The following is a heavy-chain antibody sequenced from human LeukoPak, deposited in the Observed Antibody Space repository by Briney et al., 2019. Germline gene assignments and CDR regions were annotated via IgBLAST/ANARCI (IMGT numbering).Heavy chain of an antibody. CDR2: ISSSGSTI. Sequence: GGSLRLSCAASGFTFSSYEMNWVRQAPGKGLDWVSYISSSGSTIYYADSVKGLFTISRDNAKNSLYLQMNSLRAEDTAVYYCAELGITMIGGVWGKGTTVTISS. D-gene: IGHD3-10*02. J-gene: IGHJ6*04. CDR3: AELGITMIGGV. CDR1: GFTFSSYE. V-gene: IGHV3-48*03.